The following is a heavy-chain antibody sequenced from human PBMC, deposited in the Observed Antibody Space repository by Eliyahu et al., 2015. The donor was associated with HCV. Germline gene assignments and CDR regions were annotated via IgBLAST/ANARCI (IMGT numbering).Heavy chain of an antibody. CDR3: ARLRGSGWPL. CDR2: INHSGTT. D-gene: IGHD6-19*01. Sequence: QVQLQQWGAGLLKPSETLSLTCAVYGGSFSGYYWNWXRQPPGKGLDWIGEINHSGTTNYNPSLKSRVTISVDTSKNQFSLKLSSVTAADTAVYYCARLRGSGWPLWGQGTLVTVSS. J-gene: IGHJ4*02. V-gene: IGHV4-34*01. CDR1: GGSFSGYY.